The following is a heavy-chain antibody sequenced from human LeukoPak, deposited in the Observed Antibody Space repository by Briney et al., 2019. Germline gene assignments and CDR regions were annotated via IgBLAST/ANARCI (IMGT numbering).Heavy chain of an antibody. CDR1: GYTFTGYY. CDR3: ATRISAAGTLWYFDL. J-gene: IGHJ2*01. Sequence: ASVKVSCKASGYTFTGYYMHWVRQAPGQGLEWMGGFDPEDGETIYAQKFQGRVTMTEDTSTDTAYMELSSLRSEDTAVYYCATRISAAGTLWYFDLWGRGTLVTVSS. V-gene: IGHV1-24*01. D-gene: IGHD6-13*01. CDR2: FDPEDGET.